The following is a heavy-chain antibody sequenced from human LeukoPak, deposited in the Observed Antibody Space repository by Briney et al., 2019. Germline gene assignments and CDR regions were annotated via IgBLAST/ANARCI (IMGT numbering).Heavy chain of an antibody. CDR1: GGSISSYY. CDR3: ARNPYAWEAFDI. CDR2: IYYSGST. D-gene: IGHD1-26*01. Sequence: PSETLSLTCTVSGGSISSYYWSWIRQPPGKGLEWIGYIYYSGSTNYNPSLKSRVTISVDTSKNQFSLKLSSVTAADTAVYYCARNPYAWEAFDIWGQGTMVTVSS. J-gene: IGHJ3*02. V-gene: IGHV4-59*01.